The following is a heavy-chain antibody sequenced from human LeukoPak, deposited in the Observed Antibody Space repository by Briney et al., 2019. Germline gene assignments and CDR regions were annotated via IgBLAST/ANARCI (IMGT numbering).Heavy chain of an antibody. CDR2: IRYDGNIK. V-gene: IGHV3-30*02. Sequence: GGSLRLSCAASGFTFSSYGMHWVRQAPGKGLEWVAFIRYDGNIKFYADSMKGRFTISRDNSKNTLYLHINSLRPEDTALYYCVKDNPLDYWGQGTLVIVSS. D-gene: IGHD1-14*01. J-gene: IGHJ4*02. CDR1: GFTFSSYG. CDR3: VKDNPLDY.